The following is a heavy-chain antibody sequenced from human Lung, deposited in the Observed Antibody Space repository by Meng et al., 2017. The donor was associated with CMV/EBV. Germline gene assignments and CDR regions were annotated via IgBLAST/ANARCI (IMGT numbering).Heavy chain of an antibody. V-gene: IGHV3-74*01. D-gene: IGHD3-10*01. J-gene: IGHJ3*02. Sequence: SCSVSGINFTTYLIHWVRHVPGKGPVWLSRIYSDGISTRYADSVKGRFTISRDNTNNTVYLQVNALRAEDTAVYYCAREPGRGAFDMWGQGTMVTVSS. CDR2: IYSDGIST. CDR3: AREPGRGAFDM. CDR1: GINFTTYL.